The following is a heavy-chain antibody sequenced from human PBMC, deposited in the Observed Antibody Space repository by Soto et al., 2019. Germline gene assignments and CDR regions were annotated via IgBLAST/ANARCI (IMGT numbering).Heavy chain of an antibody. V-gene: IGHV3-64*01. Sequence: GGSLRLSCAASGFTFSSYAMHWVRQAPGKGLEYVSAISSNGGSTYYANSVKGRFTISRDNSKNTLYLQMGSLRAEDMAVYYCAITFHLSGIFGVGGPFDPWGQGTLVTVSS. CDR2: ISSNGGST. D-gene: IGHD3-3*01. CDR3: AITFHLSGIFGVGGPFDP. J-gene: IGHJ5*02. CDR1: GFTFSSYA.